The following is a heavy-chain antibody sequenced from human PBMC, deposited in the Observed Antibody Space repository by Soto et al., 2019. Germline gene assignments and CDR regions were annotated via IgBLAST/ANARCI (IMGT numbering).Heavy chain of an antibody. D-gene: IGHD2-8*01. CDR2: ARNKANSYTT. CDR3: TRLMGTSFDL. V-gene: IGHV3-72*01. Sequence: PAWSLRLSCASSGVTFSDHHMAWVRQAPGKGLEWVGRARNKANSYTTAYAASVKGRFTISRDDSKYSLSLQMNSLKSEDTAVYFCTRLMGTSFDLWGQGTLVTVSS. J-gene: IGHJ4*02. CDR1: GVTFSDHH.